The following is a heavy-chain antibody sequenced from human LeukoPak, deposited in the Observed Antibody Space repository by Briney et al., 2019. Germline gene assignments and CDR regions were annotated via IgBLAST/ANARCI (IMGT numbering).Heavy chain of an antibody. V-gene: IGHV4-39*07. CDR2: IYYSGST. Sequence: SETLSLTCTVSGGSISSSSYYWGWIRQPPGKGLEWIGSIYYSGSTYYNPSLKSRVTISVDTSKNQFSLKLSSVTAADTAVYYCARRIVGAPYNWFDPWGQGTLVTVSS. CDR3: ARRIVGAPYNWFDP. CDR1: GGSISSSSYY. D-gene: IGHD1-26*01. J-gene: IGHJ5*02.